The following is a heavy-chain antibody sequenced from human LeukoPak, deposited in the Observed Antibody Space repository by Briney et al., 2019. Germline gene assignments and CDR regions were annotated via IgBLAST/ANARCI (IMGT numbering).Heavy chain of an antibody. Sequence: GGSLRLSCAASRFTFSDYYMNWVRQAPGKGLEWVSSISSASTYIYYADSVKGRFTISRDNAKNSLYLQMNSLRAEDTAMYYCARLVWDTTMADGDIDSWGQGTLLIVSS. D-gene: IGHD5-18*01. CDR2: ISSASTYI. V-gene: IGHV3-21*01. J-gene: IGHJ4*02. CDR3: ARLVWDTTMADGDIDS. CDR1: RFTFSDYY.